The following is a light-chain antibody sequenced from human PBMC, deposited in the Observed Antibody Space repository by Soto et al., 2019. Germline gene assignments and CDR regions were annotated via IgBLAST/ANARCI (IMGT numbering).Light chain of an antibody. CDR3: SSYPRITTYV. Sequence: QSALTQPASVSGSPGQSITISCTGTSSDIGRYNYVSWYQQHPGKAPRLVIYEVSHRPSVISDRFSGSKSANTASLTIAGLQAEDEADYYCSSYPRITTYVFGTGTKLTVL. CDR2: EVS. J-gene: IGLJ1*01. V-gene: IGLV2-14*01. CDR1: SSDIGRYNY.